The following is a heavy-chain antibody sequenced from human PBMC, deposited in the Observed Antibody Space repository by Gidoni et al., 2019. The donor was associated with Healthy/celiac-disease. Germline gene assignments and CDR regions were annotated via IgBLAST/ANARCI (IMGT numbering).Heavy chain of an antibody. V-gene: IGHV4-34*01. D-gene: IGHD4-17*01. CDR2: INHSGST. Sequence: QVQLQQWGAGLLKPSETLSLTCAVYGGSFSGYYWSWIRQPPGKGLEWIGEINHSGSTNYNPSLKSRVTISVDTSKNQFSLKLSSVTAADTAVYYCARESLGPTVTTDYWGQGTLVTVSS. J-gene: IGHJ4*02. CDR1: GGSFSGYY. CDR3: ARESLGPTVTTDY.